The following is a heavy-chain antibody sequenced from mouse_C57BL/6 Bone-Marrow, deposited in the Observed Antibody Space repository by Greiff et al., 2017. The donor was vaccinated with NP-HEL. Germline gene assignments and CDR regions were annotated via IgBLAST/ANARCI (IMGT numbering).Heavy chain of an antibody. D-gene: IGHD2-1*01. CDR3: AKYGKKDYFDY. J-gene: IGHJ2*01. Sequence: EVKLQESGPVLVKPGASVKMSCKASGYTFTDYYMNWVKQSHGKSLEWIGVINPYNGGTSYNQKFKGKATLTVDKSSSTAYMELNSLTSEDSAVYYCAKYGKKDYFDYWGQGTTLTVSS. CDR1: GYTFTDYY. CDR2: INPYNGGT. V-gene: IGHV1-19*01.